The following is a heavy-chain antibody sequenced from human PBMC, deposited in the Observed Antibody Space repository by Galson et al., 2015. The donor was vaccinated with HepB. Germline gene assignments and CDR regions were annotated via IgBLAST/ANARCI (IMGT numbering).Heavy chain of an antibody. CDR2: ISYDGSNK. D-gene: IGHD6-19*01. Sequence: SLRLSCAASGFTFSSYAMHWVRQAPGKGLEWVAVISYDGSNKYYADSVKGRFTISRDNSKNTLYLQMNSLRAEDTAVYYCARGSSGWQASEAYYFDYWGQGTLVTVSS. V-gene: IGHV3-30*04. CDR3: ARGSSGWQASEAYYFDY. J-gene: IGHJ4*02. CDR1: GFTFSSYA.